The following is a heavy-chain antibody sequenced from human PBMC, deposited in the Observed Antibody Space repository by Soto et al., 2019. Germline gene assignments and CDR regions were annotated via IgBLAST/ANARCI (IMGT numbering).Heavy chain of an antibody. Sequence: GGSLRLSCAASGFTFSSYSMNWVRQAPGKGLEWVSSISSSSSYIYYADSVKGRFTISRDNAKNSLYLQMNSLRAEDTAVYYCARDPDVLRYFDWLFVFDYWGQGTLVTVSS. CDR3: ARDPDVLRYFDWLFVFDY. J-gene: IGHJ4*02. V-gene: IGHV3-21*01. D-gene: IGHD3-9*01. CDR2: ISSSSSYI. CDR1: GFTFSSYS.